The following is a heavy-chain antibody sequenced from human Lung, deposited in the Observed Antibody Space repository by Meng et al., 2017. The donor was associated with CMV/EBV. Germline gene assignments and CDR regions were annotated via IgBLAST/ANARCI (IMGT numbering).Heavy chain of an antibody. V-gene: IGHV3-43*01. J-gene: IGHJ4*02. CDR1: GSTFDDYT. CDR3: AKDRAQDLAAGYSNYEFDY. Sequence: ESMKISXAASGSTFDDYTMHWVRQAPGKGLEWVSLISWDGGRTYYADSVKGRFTISRDNSKNSLYLQMNSLRTEDTALYYCAKDRAQDLAAGYSNYEFDYWGQGTLVTVSS. D-gene: IGHD4-11*01. CDR2: ISWDGGRT.